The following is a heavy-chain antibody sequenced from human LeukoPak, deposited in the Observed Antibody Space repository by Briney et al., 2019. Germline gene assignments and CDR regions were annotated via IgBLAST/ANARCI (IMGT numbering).Heavy chain of an antibody. J-gene: IGHJ5*02. D-gene: IGHD6-13*01. CDR3: AGIATGFNWFDP. V-gene: IGHV4-34*01. CDR1: GGSLSGYY. Sequence: SETLSLTCAVYGGSLSGYYWSWIRQPPGKGLEWIGEINHSGSTNYNPSLKSRVTISVDTSKNQFSLKLSSVTAADTAVYYCAGIATGFNWFDPWGQGTLVTVSS. CDR2: INHSGST.